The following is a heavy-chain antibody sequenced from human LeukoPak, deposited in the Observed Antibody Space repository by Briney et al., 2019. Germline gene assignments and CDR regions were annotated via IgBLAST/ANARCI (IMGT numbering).Heavy chain of an antibody. CDR1: GYTFTGYY. D-gene: IGHD1-1*01. CDR3: ARGYWNHRTASYYYYGMDV. Sequence: ASVKVSCKASGYTFTGYYMHWVRQAPGQGLEWVGWINPNSGGTNYAQKFQGRVTMTRDTSISTAYMELSRLRSDDTAVYYCARGYWNHRTASYYYYGMDVWGQGTTVTVSS. J-gene: IGHJ6*02. V-gene: IGHV1-2*02. CDR2: INPNSGGT.